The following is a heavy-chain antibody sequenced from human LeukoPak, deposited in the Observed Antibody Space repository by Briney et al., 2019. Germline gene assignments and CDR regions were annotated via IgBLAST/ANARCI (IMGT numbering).Heavy chain of an antibody. J-gene: IGHJ3*02. Sequence: ASVKVSCKASGYTFTGYYMHWVRQAPGQGLEWMGWINPNSGGTNYAQKFQGRVTMTRDTSISTAYMELSRLRSDDTAVYYCAAMIVVVKKHDAFDIWGQGTMVTVSS. V-gene: IGHV1-2*02. CDR1: GYTFTGYY. CDR3: AAMIVVVKKHDAFDI. D-gene: IGHD3-22*01. CDR2: INPNSGGT.